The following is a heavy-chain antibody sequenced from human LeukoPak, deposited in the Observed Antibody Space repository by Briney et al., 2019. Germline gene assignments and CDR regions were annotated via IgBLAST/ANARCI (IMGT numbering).Heavy chain of an antibody. CDR3: VRHIVVVSTPADWFDP. CDR2: IYYSGST. V-gene: IGHV4-59*08. CDR1: VDSISSYY. J-gene: IGHJ5*02. D-gene: IGHD2-21*01. Sequence: SETLSLTCTVSVDSISSYYWSWIRQPPGKGLEWIGYIYYSGSTNYNPSLKSRVTISVDTSKNQFSLKLSSVSAADTAVYYCVRHIVVVSTPADWFDPWGQGTRVTVSS.